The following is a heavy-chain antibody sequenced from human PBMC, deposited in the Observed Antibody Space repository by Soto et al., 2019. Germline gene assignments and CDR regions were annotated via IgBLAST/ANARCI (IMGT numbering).Heavy chain of an antibody. J-gene: IGHJ4*02. Sequence: SETLSLTCTVSGGSISSGGYYWSWTRQHPGKGLEWIGYIYYSGSTYYNPSLKSRVTISVDTSKNQFSLKLSSVTAADTAVYYCARDYYDSSGPRGPWGYWGQGTLVTVSS. D-gene: IGHD3-22*01. V-gene: IGHV4-31*03. CDR1: GGSISSGGYY. CDR3: ARDYYDSSGPRGPWGY. CDR2: IYYSGST.